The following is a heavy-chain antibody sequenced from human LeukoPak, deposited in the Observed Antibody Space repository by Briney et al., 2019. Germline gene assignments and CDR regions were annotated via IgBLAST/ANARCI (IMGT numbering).Heavy chain of an antibody. CDR3: AKDRSGYDYYGQYYFDY. CDR2: ISGSGGST. Sequence: GGSLRPSCAASGVTFSSYAMNWVRQAPGKGLEWVSGISGSGGSTAYADSVKGRFTISRDNSKHTLYLQMNGLRAEDTAVYYCAKDRSGYDYYGQYYFDYWGQGALVTVSS. D-gene: IGHD5-12*01. CDR1: GVTFSSYA. V-gene: IGHV3-23*01. J-gene: IGHJ4*02.